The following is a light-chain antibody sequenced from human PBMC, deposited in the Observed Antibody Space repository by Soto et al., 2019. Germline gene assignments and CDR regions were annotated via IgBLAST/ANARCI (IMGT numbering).Light chain of an antibody. CDR1: SRDVGAYIY. CDR3: VSFTTSSSYV. V-gene: IGLV2-14*01. J-gene: IGLJ1*01. Sequence: QSVLTQPASVSGSPGQSITISCTGTSRDVGAYIYVSWYQQHPGKAPKLMIYDITNRPSGVSNRFSCSKSGNTASLTISGLQAEDEADYYCVSFTTSSSYVFGTGTKLTVL. CDR2: DIT.